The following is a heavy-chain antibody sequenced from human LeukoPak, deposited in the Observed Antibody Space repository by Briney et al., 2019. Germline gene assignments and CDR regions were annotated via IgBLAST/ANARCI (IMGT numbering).Heavy chain of an antibody. CDR3: APRSSSFGSSGWFDP. V-gene: IGHV4-59*12. CDR2: IYYSGGT. J-gene: IGHJ5*02. CDR1: GGSISSYY. Sequence: SETLSLTCTVSGGSISSYYWSWIRQPPGKGLEWIGYIYYSGGTNYNPSLKSRVTISVDTSKNQFSLKLSSVTAADTAVYYCAPRSSSFGSSGWFDPWGQGTLVTVSS. D-gene: IGHD6-6*01.